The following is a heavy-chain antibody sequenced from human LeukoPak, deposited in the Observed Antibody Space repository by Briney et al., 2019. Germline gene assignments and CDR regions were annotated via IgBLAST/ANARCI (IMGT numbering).Heavy chain of an antibody. V-gene: IGHV3-21*01. J-gene: IGHJ4*02. CDR1: GFTFSSYA. D-gene: IGHD1-26*01. CDR2: ITRSSSYI. CDR3: ATIGSGGNYPLDY. Sequence: GGSLRLSCAASGFTFSSYAMNWVRQAPGKGLEWVSSITRSSSYIYYADSVKGRFTISRDNAKNSLFLQVNSLRAEDTALYYCATIGSGGNYPLDYWGQGTLVTVSP.